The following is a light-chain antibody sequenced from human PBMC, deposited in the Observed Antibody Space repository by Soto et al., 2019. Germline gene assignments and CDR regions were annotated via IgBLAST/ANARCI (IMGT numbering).Light chain of an antibody. V-gene: IGLV2-8*01. Sequence: QSALTQPPSASGSLGQSVTISCTGTSSEVGGYNYVSWYQQHPGKAPKLMIYEVSERPSGVLVRFFGSRFTNTSSLTVSGLHADDEADYYCSSYAGSNNFVFGTGTKVTVL. J-gene: IGLJ1*01. CDR1: SSEVGGYNY. CDR2: EVS. CDR3: SSYAGSNNFV.